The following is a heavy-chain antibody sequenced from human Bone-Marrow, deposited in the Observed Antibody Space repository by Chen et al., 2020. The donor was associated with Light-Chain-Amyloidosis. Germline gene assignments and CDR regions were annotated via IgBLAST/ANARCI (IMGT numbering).Heavy chain of an antibody. CDR1: GFTFNDYW. CDR2: IKSDGSAT. J-gene: IGHJ4*02. V-gene: IGHV3-74*01. D-gene: IGHD2-2*01. Sequence: EVQLVESGGVLVQPGGSLRLSCAASGFTFNDYWMHWVRQVPGKGLVWVARIKSDGSATNYADSVKGRFTVSRDNAKNTLYLQMKSLRAEDTAVYYCTRGDCTSTSCFLDFWGQGTLVTVSS. CDR3: TRGDCTSTSCFLDF.